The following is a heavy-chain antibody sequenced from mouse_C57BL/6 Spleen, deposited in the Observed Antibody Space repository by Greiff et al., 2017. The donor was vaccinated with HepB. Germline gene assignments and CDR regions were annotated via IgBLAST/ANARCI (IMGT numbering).Heavy chain of an antibody. J-gene: IGHJ4*01. V-gene: IGHV1-55*01. CDR1: GYTFTSYW. CDR3: AKDSSGYVAMDY. CDR2: IYPGSGST. Sequence: VQLQQPGAELVKPGASVKMSCKASGYTFTSYWITWVKQRPGQGLEWIGDIYPGSGSTNYNEKFKSKATLTVDTSSSTAYMQLSSLTSEDSAVYYCAKDSSGYVAMDYWGQGTSVTVSS. D-gene: IGHD3-2*02.